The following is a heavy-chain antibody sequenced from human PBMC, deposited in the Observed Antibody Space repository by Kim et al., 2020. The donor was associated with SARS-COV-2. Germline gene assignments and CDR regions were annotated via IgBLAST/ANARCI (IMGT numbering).Heavy chain of an antibody. CDR2: INPSGGNT. D-gene: IGHD2-21*02. Sequence: ASVKVSCKASGYTFTSYDMHWVRQAPGQGLEWMGRINPSGGNTGYAQKFQGRVTMTRNTSTSTAYMELSSLRSEDTAVYYCARPNAHCPGAYGFDVCPQG. CDR1: GYTFTSYD. J-gene: IGHJ6*02. CDR3: ARPNAHCPGAYGFDV. V-gene: IGHV1-46*01.